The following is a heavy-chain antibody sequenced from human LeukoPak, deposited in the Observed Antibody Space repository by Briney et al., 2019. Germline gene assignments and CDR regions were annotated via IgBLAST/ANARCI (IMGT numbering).Heavy chain of an antibody. CDR3: ARDNGGITDY. CDR2: INHSGST. D-gene: IGHD2-8*01. Sequence: SETLSLTCAVYGGSFSGYYWSWIRQPPGKGLEWIGEINHSGSTNYNPSLESRVTISVDTSKNQFSLKLSSVTAADTAVYYCARDNGGITDYWGQGTLVTVSS. V-gene: IGHV4-34*01. CDR1: GGSFSGYY. J-gene: IGHJ4*02.